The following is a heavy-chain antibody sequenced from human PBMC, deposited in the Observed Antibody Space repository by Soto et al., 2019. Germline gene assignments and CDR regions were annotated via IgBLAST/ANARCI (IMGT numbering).Heavy chain of an antibody. CDR2: IYWSDDK. Sequence: GSGPNAGEPTQTLTLTCTFSGFSLSSSGVGVGWIRQPPGKALEWLALIYWSDDKRYSPSLKSRLTITKDTSKNQVVLTMTNMDPVDTATYYCAHRPWAAQTNTWFDSWGQGILVTVSS. D-gene: IGHD2-15*01. V-gene: IGHV2-5*01. J-gene: IGHJ5*01. CDR3: AHRPWAAQTNTWFDS. CDR1: GFSLSSSGVG.